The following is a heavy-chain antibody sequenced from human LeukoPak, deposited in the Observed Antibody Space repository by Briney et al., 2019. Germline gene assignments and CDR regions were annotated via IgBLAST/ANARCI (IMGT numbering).Heavy chain of an antibody. CDR1: GYTFTSYA. J-gene: IGHJ4*02. D-gene: IGHD3-16*02. CDR2: NSAYNGNT. CDR3: ARDGARYDYVWGSYRFILDY. V-gene: IGHV1-18*01. Sequence: ASVKVSCKASGYTFTSYAISWVRQAPGQGLEWMGWNSAYNGNTNYAQKFQGRVTMTTDTSTSTAYMELRSLRSDDTAVYYCARDGARYDYVWGSYRFILDYWGQGTLVTVSS.